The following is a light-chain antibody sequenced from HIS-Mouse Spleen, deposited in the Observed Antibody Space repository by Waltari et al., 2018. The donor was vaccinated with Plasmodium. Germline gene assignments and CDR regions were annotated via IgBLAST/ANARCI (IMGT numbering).Light chain of an antibody. CDR1: SSDVGSYNL. CDR2: EGS. CDR3: CSYAGSSTLV. Sequence: QSALNQPASVSGSPGQSITISCTGTSSDVGSYNLVSWYQQHPGKAPNLMIYEGSKRPSGVSNRFSGSKSGNTASLTISGLQAEDEADYYCCSYAGSSTLVFGTGTKVTVL. J-gene: IGLJ1*01. V-gene: IGLV2-23*01.